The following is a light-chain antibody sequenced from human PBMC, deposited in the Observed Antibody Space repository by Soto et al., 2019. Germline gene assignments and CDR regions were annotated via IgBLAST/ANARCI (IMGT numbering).Light chain of an antibody. CDR3: QHYNDWPLT. CDR2: DVS. V-gene: IGKV3-15*01. J-gene: IGKJ4*01. CDR1: QNIWNK. Sequence: EIVMTQSPATLSVSPGERVTLSCRASQNIWNKLAWYQQRPGQIPRLLMYDVSSRASGIPARFTGSGSQTEFTLTINRLQSEDFAVYYCQHYNDWPLTFGGGTKVEIK.